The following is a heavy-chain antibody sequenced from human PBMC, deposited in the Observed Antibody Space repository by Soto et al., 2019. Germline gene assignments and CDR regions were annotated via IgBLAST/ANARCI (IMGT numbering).Heavy chain of an antibody. D-gene: IGHD6-13*01. CDR2: IYYSGST. J-gene: IGHJ4*02. CDR1: GGSISSGDYY. Sequence: SETLSLTCTVSGGSISSGDYYRSWIRQPPGKGLEWIGYIYYSGSTYYNPSLKSRVTISVDTSKNQFSLKLSSVTAADTAVYYCAREEHQLVYFDYWGQGTLVTVSS. V-gene: IGHV4-30-4*01. CDR3: AREEHQLVYFDY.